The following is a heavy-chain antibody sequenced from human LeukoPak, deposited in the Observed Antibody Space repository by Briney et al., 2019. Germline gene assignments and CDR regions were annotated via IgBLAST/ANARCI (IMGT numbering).Heavy chain of an antibody. Sequence: GSLRLSCAASGFTFSSYSMNWVRQAPGKGLEWVSSISSSSSYIYYADSVKGRFTISRDNAKNSLYLQMNSLRAEDTAVYYCAGVGDFWSGYYMNYYYMDVWGKGTTVTVSS. CDR1: GFTFSSYS. J-gene: IGHJ6*03. V-gene: IGHV3-21*01. CDR3: AGVGDFWSGYYMNYYYMDV. D-gene: IGHD3-3*01. CDR2: ISSSSSYI.